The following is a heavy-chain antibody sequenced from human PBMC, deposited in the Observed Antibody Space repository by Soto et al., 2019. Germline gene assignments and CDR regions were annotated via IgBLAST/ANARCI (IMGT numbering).Heavy chain of an antibody. V-gene: IGHV3-11*01. CDR1: GFTFSDYY. D-gene: IGHD3-10*01. CDR2: ISGSGTTI. J-gene: IGHJ4*02. Sequence: QVQLVESGGGLVKPGGSLRLSCAASGFTFSDYYMTWIRQAPGKGLEWVSKISGSGTTIYDADSVKGRFIVSRDNAKNSVYLQMDSLRAEDTAVYYCASDPYYYASGHWGQGTLVTVSS. CDR3: ASDPYYYASGH.